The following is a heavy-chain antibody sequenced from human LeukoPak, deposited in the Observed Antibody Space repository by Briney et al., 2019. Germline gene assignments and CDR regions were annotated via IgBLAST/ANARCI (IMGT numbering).Heavy chain of an antibody. CDR1: GGSFSGYY. CDR2: INHSGST. D-gene: IGHD4-23*01. V-gene: IGHV4-34*01. Sequence: SETLSLTCAVYGGSFSGYYWSWIRQPPGKGLEWIGEINHSGSTNYNPSLKSRVTISVDTSKNQFSLKLSSVTAADTAVYYCARGSPSYGGSPKARHLDYWGQGTLVTVSS. J-gene: IGHJ4*02. CDR3: ARGSPSYGGSPKARHLDY.